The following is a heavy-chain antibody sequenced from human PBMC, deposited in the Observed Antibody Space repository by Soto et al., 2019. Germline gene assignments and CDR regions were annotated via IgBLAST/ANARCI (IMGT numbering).Heavy chain of an antibody. CDR2: INPNSGGT. J-gene: IGHJ1*01. CDR3: ASGVGATAGNPETYFHH. D-gene: IGHD1-26*01. Sequence: ASVKVSCKASGYTFTGYYMHWVRQAPGQGLEWMGWINPNSGGTNYAQKFQGWVTMTRDTSISTAYMELSRLRSDDTAVYYCASGVGATAGNPETYFHHWGQGTLVTVSS. CDR1: GYTFTGYY. V-gene: IGHV1-2*04.